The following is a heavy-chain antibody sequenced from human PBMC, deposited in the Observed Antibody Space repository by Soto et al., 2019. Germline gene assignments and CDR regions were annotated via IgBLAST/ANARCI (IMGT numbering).Heavy chain of an antibody. CDR3: AKAVGAGVDY. V-gene: IGHV3-30*18. D-gene: IGHD2-2*01. J-gene: IGHJ4*02. Sequence: QVQLVESGGGVVQPGRSLRLSCAASGFTFSSYGMHWVRQAPGKGLEWVAVISYDGSNKYYADSVKGRFTISRDNSKNTLYLQMNSLRAEDTAVYYCAKAVGAGVDYWGQGTLVTVSS. CDR1: GFTFSSYG. CDR2: ISYDGSNK.